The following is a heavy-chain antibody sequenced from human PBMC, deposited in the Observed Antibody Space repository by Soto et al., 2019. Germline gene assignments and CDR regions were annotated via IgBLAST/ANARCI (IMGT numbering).Heavy chain of an antibody. D-gene: IGHD3-3*01. CDR2: ISAYNGNT. V-gene: IGHV1-18*04. CDR3: ARDLRFLEWLLPRHTGTTSRGVINGY. CDR1: GYTFTSYG. Sequence: QVQLVQSGAEVKKPGASVKVSCKASGYTFTSYGISWVRQAPGQGLEWMGWISAYNGNTNYAQKLQGRVTMTTDTSTSTAYMELRSLRSDDTAVYYCARDLRFLEWLLPRHTGTTSRGVINGYWGQGTLVTVSS. J-gene: IGHJ4*02.